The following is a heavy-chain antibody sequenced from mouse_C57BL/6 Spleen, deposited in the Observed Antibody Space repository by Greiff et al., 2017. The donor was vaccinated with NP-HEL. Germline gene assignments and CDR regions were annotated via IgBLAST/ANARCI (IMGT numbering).Heavy chain of an antibody. Sequence: QVQLQQSGAELVRPGTSVKVSCKASGYAFTNYLIEWVKQRPGQGLEWIGVINPGSGGTNYNEKFKGKAPLTADKSSSTAYMQLSSLTSEDSAVYFCARQSYYYGMGHWYLDVWGTGTTVTVSS. V-gene: IGHV1-54*01. CDR1: GYAFTNYL. J-gene: IGHJ1*03. CDR3: ARQSYYYGMGHWYLDV. D-gene: IGHD1-1*01. CDR2: INPGSGGT.